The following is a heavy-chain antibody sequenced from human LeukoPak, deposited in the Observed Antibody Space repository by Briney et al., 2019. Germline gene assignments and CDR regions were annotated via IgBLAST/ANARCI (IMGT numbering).Heavy chain of an antibody. CDR3: VTTQYYDSSGFYRYFDN. J-gene: IGHJ4*02. D-gene: IGHD3-22*01. Sequence: PGGSLRLSCAASGFTFSSYSMNWVRQAPGKGLEWVANIKKDGSEKHYVDFVKGRFTIPRDNAKNSLSLQMDSLRAEDTAVYYCVTTQYYDSSGFYRYFDNWGQGTLVTVSS. CDR1: GFTFSSYS. CDR2: IKKDGSEK. V-gene: IGHV3-7*01.